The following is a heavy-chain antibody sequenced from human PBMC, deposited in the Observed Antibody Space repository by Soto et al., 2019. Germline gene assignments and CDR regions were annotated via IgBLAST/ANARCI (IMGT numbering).Heavy chain of an antibody. D-gene: IGHD3-22*01. CDR1: GGTFSSYT. CDR2: IIPILGIA. J-gene: IGHJ6*02. Sequence: QVQLVQSGAEVKKPGSSVKVSCKASGGTFSSYTISWVRQAPGQGLEWMGRIIPILGIANYAQKFQGRVTIPADKSTSTAYMELSRLRSEDTAVYYCARAPDSSLDYYYGMDVWGQGTTVTVSS. CDR3: ARAPDSSLDYYYGMDV. V-gene: IGHV1-69*02.